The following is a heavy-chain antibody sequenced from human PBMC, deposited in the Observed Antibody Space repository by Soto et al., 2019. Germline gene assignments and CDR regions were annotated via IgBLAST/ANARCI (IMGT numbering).Heavy chain of an antibody. D-gene: IGHD4-17*01. Sequence: QITLKESGPTLVKPTQTLTLTCTFSGFALSTSGVGMGRIRQPPGKAMEWLALIYWDDDKRYSPSLKSRLTITKDTSKNQVVLTMTNMDPVDTATYYCAHPRSYGRLRPVDYWGQGTLVTVSS. CDR2: IYWDDDK. CDR1: GFALSTSGVG. CDR3: AHPRSYGRLRPVDY. V-gene: IGHV2-5*02. J-gene: IGHJ4*02.